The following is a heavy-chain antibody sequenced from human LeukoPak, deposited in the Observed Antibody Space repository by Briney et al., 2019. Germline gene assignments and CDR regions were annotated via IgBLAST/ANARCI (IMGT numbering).Heavy chain of an antibody. CDR2: INSSSSCI. Sequence: GGSLRLSCAASGFTFSSYSMNWVRQAPGKGLEWASSINSSSSCIYYADSVKGRLTISRDNAKNSMYLEMNSLRAEDTAVYYCVRGPNYYDFWSGYFGAFDYWGQGTLVTVSS. CDR3: VRGPNYYDFWSGYFGAFDY. CDR1: GFTFSSYS. D-gene: IGHD3-3*01. J-gene: IGHJ4*02. V-gene: IGHV3-21*01.